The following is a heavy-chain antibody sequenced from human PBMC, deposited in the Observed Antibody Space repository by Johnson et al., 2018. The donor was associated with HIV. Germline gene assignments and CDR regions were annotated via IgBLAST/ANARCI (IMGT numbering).Heavy chain of an antibody. Sequence: VQLVESGGGLVQPGGSLRLSCAASGFTFSSYAMSWVRQAPGKGLEWVSRINSDGSSTSYADSVKGRFTISRDNAKNSLYLQMNSLRAEDTALYYCARDLYYGSGSSVAFDIWGQGTMVTVSS. CDR1: GFTFSSYA. J-gene: IGHJ3*02. V-gene: IGHV3-74*01. CDR3: ARDLYYGSGSSVAFDI. CDR2: INSDGSST. D-gene: IGHD3-10*01.